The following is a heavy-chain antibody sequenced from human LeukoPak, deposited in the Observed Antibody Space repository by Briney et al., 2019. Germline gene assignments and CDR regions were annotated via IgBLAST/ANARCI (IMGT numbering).Heavy chain of an antibody. V-gene: IGHV4-59*01. J-gene: IGHJ6*03. CDR2: IYYSGSA. D-gene: IGHD2-2*02. CDR3: ARTGYCSSTSCYTASRPYYYYYMDV. CDR1: GGSLSSYY. Sequence: SETLSLTCTVSGGSLSSYYWSWIRQPPGKGLEWIGYIYYSGSANYNPSLKSRVTISVDTSKNQFSLKLSSVTAADTAVYYCARTGYCSSTSCYTASRPYYYYYMDVWGKGTTVTVSS.